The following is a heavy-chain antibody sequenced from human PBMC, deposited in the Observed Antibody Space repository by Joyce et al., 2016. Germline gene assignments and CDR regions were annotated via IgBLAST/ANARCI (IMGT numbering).Heavy chain of an antibody. Sequence: QVQLVQSGAEVKKPGASVKVSCKASGYTFTSYELTWVRQAPGQGLEWMGWISVYSGDTKYAPRLQGRVTMTTDTATSTAYMEVRGLTSYDTAIYYCARELTGDLDYGGQGTLVTVSS. CDR1: GYTFTSYE. J-gene: IGHJ4*02. CDR3: ARELTGDLDY. D-gene: IGHD7-27*01. CDR2: ISVYSGDT. V-gene: IGHV1-18*04.